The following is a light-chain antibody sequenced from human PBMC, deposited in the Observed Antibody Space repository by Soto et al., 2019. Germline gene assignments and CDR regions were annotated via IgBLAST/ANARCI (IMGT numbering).Light chain of an antibody. CDR1: QTIRTY. CDR2: TTS. V-gene: IGKV1-39*01. Sequence: DIQMTQFPSSLSASVGDTVTITCRASQTIRTYFNWYQKKPGKAPNLLIYTTSTLQSGVPSRFSGSGSGTEFTLTISSLQPEDSATYFCQQSYSTPQTFGQGTTVEIK. CDR3: QQSYSTPQT. J-gene: IGKJ1*01.